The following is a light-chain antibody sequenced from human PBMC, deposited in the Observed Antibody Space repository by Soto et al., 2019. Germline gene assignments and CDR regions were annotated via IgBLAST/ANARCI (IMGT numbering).Light chain of an antibody. J-gene: IGKJ1*01. CDR3: QQYGSSPRT. V-gene: IGKV3-20*01. Sequence: EKLLTQSPGTLSLSPGEGATLSCRASRGVSANYLAWYQQKPGQAPTLLIYGASIRAAGIPDRFSGSGSGTDFTLTIRRLEPDDFAVYYCQQYGSSPRTFGQGTKVDIK. CDR2: GAS. CDR1: RGVSANY.